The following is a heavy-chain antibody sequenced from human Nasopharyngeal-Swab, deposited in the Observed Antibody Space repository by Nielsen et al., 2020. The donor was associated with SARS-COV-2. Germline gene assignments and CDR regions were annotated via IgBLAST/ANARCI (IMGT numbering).Heavy chain of an antibody. V-gene: IGHV4-34*01. CDR2: INHSGST. J-gene: IGHJ4*02. CDR3: VSHSSGYYFAS. CDR1: GFAFTNYY. D-gene: IGHD3-22*01. Sequence: GSLRLSCAASGFAFTNYYMKWVRQPPGKGLEWIGEINHSGSTNYNPSLKSRVSISVDTSKNQFNLKLNSVTAADTAMYYCVSHSSGYYFASWGQGSLVTVSS.